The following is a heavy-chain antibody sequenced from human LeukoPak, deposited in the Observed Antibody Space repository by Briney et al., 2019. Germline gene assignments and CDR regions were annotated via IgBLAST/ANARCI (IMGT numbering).Heavy chain of an antibody. V-gene: IGHV3-21*06. CDR1: GFVFSGYR. J-gene: IGHJ6*02. Sequence: GGSLRLSCAASGFVFSGYRITWVRQAPGKGLEWVSYISESSSHTYYVDSVKGRFTISRDNAKNSLYLQMSSLRAEDTGIYYCARDRAVKARIGGMDVWGQGTTVIVSS. D-gene: IGHD3-16*01. CDR3: ARDRAVKARIGGMDV. CDR2: ISESSSHT.